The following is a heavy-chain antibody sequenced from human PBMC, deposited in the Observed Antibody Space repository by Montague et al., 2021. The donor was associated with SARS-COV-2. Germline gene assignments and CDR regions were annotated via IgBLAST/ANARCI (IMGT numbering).Heavy chain of an antibody. CDR3: ARKNSGTYYYYAFDF. Sequence: SETLSLTCTVSGGSISNYFWSWILQPPGKGLEWIGYIYYIGGTNYNPSLKSRVTISVDTSKNQFSLKLTSVTAADTAVYYCARKNSGTYYYYAFDFWGQGTMVTVSS. CDR2: IYYIGGT. V-gene: IGHV4-59*08. CDR1: GGSISNYF. J-gene: IGHJ3*01. D-gene: IGHD1-26*01.